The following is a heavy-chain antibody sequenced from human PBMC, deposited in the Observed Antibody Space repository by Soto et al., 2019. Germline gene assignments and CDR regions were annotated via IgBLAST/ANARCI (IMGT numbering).Heavy chain of an antibody. CDR3: AIVRLVDIPASITMLVVVPGDS. CDR2: ISAYNGNT. J-gene: IGHJ4*02. CDR1: GYTFTSYG. Sequence: GASVKVSCKASGYTFTSYGISWVRQAPGQGLEWMGWISAYNGNTNYAQKRQGRVTMTTDTSTSTAYRELRSVRSDDTSVHYCAIVRLVDIPASITMLVVVPGDSWGQGALAPVSS. D-gene: IGHD3-22*01. V-gene: IGHV1-18*01.